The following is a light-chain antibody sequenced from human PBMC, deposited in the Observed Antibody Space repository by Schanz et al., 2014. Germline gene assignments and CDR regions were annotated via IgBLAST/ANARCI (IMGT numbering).Light chain of an antibody. J-gene: IGLJ3*02. CDR2: GVT. V-gene: IGLV2-14*02. Sequence: QSALTQPASVSGSPGQSITISCTGSSSDIGGTSLVSWYQQYPDRAPKLIISGVTHRPSGVPDRFSGSKSGNTASLTISGLQAEDEADYYCSSYTSTSTFWVFGGGTKLTVL. CDR3: SSYTSTSTFWV. CDR1: SSDIGGTSL.